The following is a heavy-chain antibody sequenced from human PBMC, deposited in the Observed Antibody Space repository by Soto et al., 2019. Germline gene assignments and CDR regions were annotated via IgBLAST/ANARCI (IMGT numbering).Heavy chain of an antibody. CDR2: IIPIFGTA. V-gene: IGHV1-69*13. CDR1: GGTFSSYA. CDR3: ARVTSSSGWYRWGFDY. J-gene: IGHJ4*02. D-gene: IGHD6-19*01. Sequence: SVKVSCKASGGTFSSYAISCVRQAPGQGLEWMGGIIPIFGTANYAQKFQGRVTITADESTSTAYMELSSLRSEDTAVYYCARVTSSSGWYRWGFDYWGQGTLVTVSS.